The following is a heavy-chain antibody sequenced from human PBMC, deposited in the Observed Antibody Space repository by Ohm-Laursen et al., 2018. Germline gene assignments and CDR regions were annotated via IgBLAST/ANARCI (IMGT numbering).Heavy chain of an antibody. V-gene: IGHV4-4*07. J-gene: IGHJ6*02. D-gene: IGHD1-26*01. CDR2: IYTSGST. Sequence: QPAGKGLEWIGRIYTSGSTNYNPSLKSRITMSVDTSKNQFSLKLSSVTAADTAVYYCARRAGGSSPYYYGMDVWGQGTTVTVSS. CDR3: ARRAGGSSPYYYGMDV.